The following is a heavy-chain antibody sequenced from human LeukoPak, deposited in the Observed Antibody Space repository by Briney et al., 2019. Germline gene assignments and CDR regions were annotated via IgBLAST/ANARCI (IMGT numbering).Heavy chain of an antibody. CDR3: ARDVVKEYYYDSSGYCFDY. CDR1: GYTFTGYY. V-gene: IGHV1-2*02. D-gene: IGHD3-22*01. CDR2: INPNSGST. J-gene: IGHJ4*02. Sequence: ASVKVSCKASGYTFTGYYMHWVRQAPGQGLEWMGWINPNSGSTNYAQKFQGRVTMTRDTSISTAYMELSRLRSDDTAVYYCARDVVKEYYYDSSGYCFDYWGQGTLVTVSS.